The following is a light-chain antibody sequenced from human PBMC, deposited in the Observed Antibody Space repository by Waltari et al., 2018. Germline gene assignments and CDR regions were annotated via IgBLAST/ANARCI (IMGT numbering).Light chain of an antibody. CDR3: VLYMGNGIWV. CDR2: NPN. Sequence: QTVVTQEPSFSVSPGGTVTLTCGLTSGSVSTTYYPRWYPQTPAPAPRTLIYNPNPRSSGVPDRCSGSILGNKAALTITGAQADDESDYYCVLYMGNGIWVFGGGTKLTVL. CDR1: SGSVSTTYY. V-gene: IGLV8-61*01. J-gene: IGLJ3*02.